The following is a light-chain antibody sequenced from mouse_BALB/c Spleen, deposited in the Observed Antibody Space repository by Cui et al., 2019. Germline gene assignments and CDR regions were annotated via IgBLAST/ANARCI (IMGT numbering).Light chain of an antibody. CDR1: QSISDY. CDR2: YAS. V-gene: IGKV5-39*01. CDR3: QNGYSFPLT. J-gene: IGKJ5*01. Sequence: DIVMTQSPATLSVTPGDRVSLSCRASQSISDYLHWYQQKSHESPRLLIKYASQSISGIPSRFSGSGSGSDFTLSINSVEPEDVGVYYCQNGYSFPLTFGAGTKLELK.